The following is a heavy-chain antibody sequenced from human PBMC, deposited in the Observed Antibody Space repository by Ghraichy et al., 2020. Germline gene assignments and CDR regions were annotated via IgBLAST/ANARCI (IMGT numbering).Heavy chain of an antibody. V-gene: IGHV5-51*01. CDR2: IYPGDSDT. J-gene: IGHJ6*02. D-gene: IGHD2-2*01. Sequence: GESLNISCKGSGYSFTSYWIGWVRQMPGKGLEWMGIIYPGDSDTRYSPSFQGQVTISADKSISTAYLQWSSLKASDTAMYYCARGTYQLLHYYYGMDVWGQGTTVTVSS. CDR3: ARGTYQLLHYYYGMDV. CDR1: GYSFTSYW.